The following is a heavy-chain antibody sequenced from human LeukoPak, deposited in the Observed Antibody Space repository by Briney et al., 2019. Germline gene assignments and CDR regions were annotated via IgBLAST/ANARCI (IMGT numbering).Heavy chain of an antibody. CDR2: ISGSGGST. CDR1: GFTFNSYA. V-gene: IGHV3-23*01. J-gene: IGHJ4*02. Sequence: GGSLRLSCAASGFTFNSYAMSWVRQAPGKGLEWVSAISGSGGSTYYADSVKGRFTISRDNSKNTLYLQMNTLRAEDTAVYYCAKVFRVHISWPYYFDYWGQGTLVTVSS. CDR3: AKVFRVHISWPYYFDY. D-gene: IGHD6-13*01.